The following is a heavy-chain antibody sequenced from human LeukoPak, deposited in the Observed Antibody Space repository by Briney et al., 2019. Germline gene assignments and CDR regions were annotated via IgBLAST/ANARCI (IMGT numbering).Heavy chain of an antibody. CDR2: MYYSGST. J-gene: IGHJ4*02. CDR1: GGSVSSGSYY. Sequence: PSETLSLTCTVSGGSVSSGSYYWSWIRQPPGKGLEWIGYMYYSGSTSYNPSLKSRVTISLDKSKNQFSLKLSSVTAADTAVYYCATRNYYDSTGYYNYWGQGTLVTVSS. D-gene: IGHD3-22*01. V-gene: IGHV4-61*01. CDR3: ATRNYYDSTGYYNY.